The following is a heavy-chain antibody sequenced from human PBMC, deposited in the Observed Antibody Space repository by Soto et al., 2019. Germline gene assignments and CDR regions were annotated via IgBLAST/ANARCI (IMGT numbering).Heavy chain of an antibody. CDR1: GFTFSSYA. CDR3: AKFITMIVVVIGDAFDI. J-gene: IGHJ3*02. D-gene: IGHD3-22*01. Sequence: GGSLRLSCAASGFTFSSYAMNWVRQDPGKGLEWVSVISGSGGSTYYADSVKGRFTISRDNYKNTLYLQMNSLRAEDTAVYYCAKFITMIVVVIGDAFDIWGQGTMVTVS. V-gene: IGHV3-23*01. CDR2: ISGSGGST.